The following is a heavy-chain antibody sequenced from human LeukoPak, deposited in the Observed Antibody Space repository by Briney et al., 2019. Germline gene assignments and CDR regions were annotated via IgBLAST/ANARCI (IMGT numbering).Heavy chain of an antibody. CDR1: GYTFTGYY. V-gene: IGHV1-2*02. CDR2: INPNSGGT. D-gene: IGHD6-13*01. Sequence: ASVKVSCKASGYTFTGYYMHWVRQAPGQGLEWTGWINPNSGGTNYAQKFQGRVTMTRDTSISTAYMELSRLRSDDTAVYYCARDSLYSRYIAAAGTSDYWGQGTLVTVSS. J-gene: IGHJ4*02. CDR3: ARDSLYSRYIAAAGTSDY.